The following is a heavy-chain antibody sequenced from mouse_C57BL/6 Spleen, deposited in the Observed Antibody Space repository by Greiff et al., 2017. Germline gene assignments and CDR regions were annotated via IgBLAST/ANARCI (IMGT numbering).Heavy chain of an antibody. V-gene: IGHV5-4*01. Sequence: EVHLVESGGGLVKPGGSLKLSCAASGFTFSSYAMSWVRQTPEKRLEWVATISDGGSYTYYPDNVKGRFTISRDNAKNNLYLQMSHLKSEDTAMYYCARDGTGTGFAYWGQGTLVTVSA. D-gene: IGHD4-1*01. CDR2: ISDGGSYT. CDR3: ARDGTGTGFAY. J-gene: IGHJ3*01. CDR1: GFTFSSYA.